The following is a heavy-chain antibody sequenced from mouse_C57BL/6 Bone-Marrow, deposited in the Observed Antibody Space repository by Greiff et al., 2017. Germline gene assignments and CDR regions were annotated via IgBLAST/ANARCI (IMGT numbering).Heavy chain of an antibody. CDR1: GYTFTSYW. CDR2: IHPNSGST. Sequence: VQLQQPGAELVKPGASVKLSCKAFGYTFTSYWMHWVKQRPGQGLEWIGMIHPNSGSTNYNEKFKSKATLTVDKSSSTAYMQLSSLTSEDSAVYYCADDGYYPFDYWGQGTTLTVSS. V-gene: IGHV1-64*01. J-gene: IGHJ2*01. D-gene: IGHD2-3*01. CDR3: ADDGYYPFDY.